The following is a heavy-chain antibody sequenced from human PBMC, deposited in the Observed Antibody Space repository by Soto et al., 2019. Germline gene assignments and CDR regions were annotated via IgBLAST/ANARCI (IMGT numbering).Heavy chain of an antibody. D-gene: IGHD1-7*01. CDR3: ATMGTPATGLYYFDY. V-gene: IGHV4-30-4*01. Sequence: SETLSLTCTVSGGSISSGDYYWSWIRQPPGKGLEWIGYIYYSGSTYYNPSLKNRVTISVDTSKNQFSLKLSSVTAADTAVYYCATMGTPATGLYYFDYWGQGTLVTVSS. CDR1: GGSISSGDYY. CDR2: IYYSGST. J-gene: IGHJ4*02.